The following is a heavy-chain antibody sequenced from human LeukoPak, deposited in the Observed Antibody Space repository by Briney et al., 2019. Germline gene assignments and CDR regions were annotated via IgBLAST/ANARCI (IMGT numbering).Heavy chain of an antibody. V-gene: IGHV4-31*03. J-gene: IGHJ4*02. CDR1: GGSISSSGYY. D-gene: IGHD6-13*01. CDR2: TYYSGST. CDR3: ASAEPRGIIWYPY. Sequence: SETLSLTCTVSGGSISSSGYYWSWIRQHPGKGLEWIGYTYYSGSTYYNPSLKSRVIISVDTSKNQFSLKLSSVTAADTAVYYCASAEPRGIIWYPYWGQGTLVTVSS.